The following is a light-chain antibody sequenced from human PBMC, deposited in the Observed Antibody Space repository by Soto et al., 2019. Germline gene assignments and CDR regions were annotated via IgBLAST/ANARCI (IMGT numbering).Light chain of an antibody. CDR2: DAS. V-gene: IGKV1-5*01. Sequence: DIQMTQSPSTLSASVGDRVTITCRASQSISSWLAWYQQKPGKAPKLLIYDASSLESGVPSRVSGSGSGTEFTLTISSLQPDDFATYDCQQYNSYLYTFGQGTKLEIK. J-gene: IGKJ2*01. CDR1: QSISSW. CDR3: QQYNSYLYT.